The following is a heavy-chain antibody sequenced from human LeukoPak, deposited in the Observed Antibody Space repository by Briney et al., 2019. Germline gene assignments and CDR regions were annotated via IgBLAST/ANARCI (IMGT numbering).Heavy chain of an antibody. CDR1: GYTFTSYR. D-gene: IGHD4-17*01. CDR2: FFPGGSES. J-gene: IGHJ4*02. V-gene: IGHV5-51*01. Sequence: GESLKISCEGSGYTFTSYRIGWVRQVPGKGLGGLGVFFPGGSESRYSPSFQGQVTFSADKSIGTAYLQWNSLEASDTAIYYCARFSVQNYGVGPDYWGQGTQVTVSS. CDR3: ARFSVQNYGVGPDY.